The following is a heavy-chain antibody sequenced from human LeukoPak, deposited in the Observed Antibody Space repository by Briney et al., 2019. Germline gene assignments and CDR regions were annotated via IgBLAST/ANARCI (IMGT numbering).Heavy chain of an antibody. CDR3: AAAKRWLQTPGDY. CDR1: GFTFSDYY. Sequence: QPGGSLRLSCAASGFTFSDYYMSWIRQAPGKGLEWVSAISGSGGSTYYADSVKGRFTISRDNSKNTLYLQMNSLRAEDTAVYYCAAAKRWLQTPGDYWGQGTLVTVSS. V-gene: IGHV3-23*01. CDR2: ISGSGGST. D-gene: IGHD5-24*01. J-gene: IGHJ4*02.